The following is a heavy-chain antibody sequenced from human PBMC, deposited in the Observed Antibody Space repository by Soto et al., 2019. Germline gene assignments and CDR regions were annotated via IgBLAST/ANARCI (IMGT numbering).Heavy chain of an antibody. CDR1: GFTFSSYA. CDR2: ISYDGSNK. Sequence: GSLRLSCAASGFTFSSYAMHWVRQAPGKGLEWVAVISYDGSNKYYADSVKGRFTISRDNSKNTLYLQMNSLRAEDTAVYYCARESYDFWSGYLYYYYGMDVWGQGTTVTVSS. D-gene: IGHD3-3*01. J-gene: IGHJ6*02. V-gene: IGHV3-30-3*01. CDR3: ARESYDFWSGYLYYYYGMDV.